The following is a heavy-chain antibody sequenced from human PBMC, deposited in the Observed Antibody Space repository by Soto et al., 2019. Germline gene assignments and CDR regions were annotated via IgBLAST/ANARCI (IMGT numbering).Heavy chain of an antibody. Sequence: PSETLSLTCTVSGGSISSYYWSWIRQPPGKGLEWIGYIYYSGSTNYNPSLKSRVTISVDTSKNQFSLKLSSVTAADTAVYYCARVAGSSGWRILDYWGQGTLVTVSS. CDR3: ARVAGSSGWRILDY. V-gene: IGHV4-59*01. D-gene: IGHD6-19*01. CDR2: IYYSGST. CDR1: GGSISSYY. J-gene: IGHJ4*02.